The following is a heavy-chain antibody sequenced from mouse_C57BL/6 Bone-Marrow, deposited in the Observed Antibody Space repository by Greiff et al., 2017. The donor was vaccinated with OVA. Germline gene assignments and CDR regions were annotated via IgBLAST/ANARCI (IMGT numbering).Heavy chain of an antibody. J-gene: IGHJ1*03. Sequence: VQLKQSGAELVRPGASVKLSCTASGFNIKDDYMHWVKQRPEQGLEWIGWIDPENGDTEYASKFQGKATITADTSSNTAYLQLSSLTSEDTAVYYCTIYYDYLHWYFDVWGTGTTVTVSS. CDR1: GFNIKDDY. V-gene: IGHV14-4*01. CDR3: TIYYDYLHWYFDV. D-gene: IGHD2-4*01. CDR2: IDPENGDT.